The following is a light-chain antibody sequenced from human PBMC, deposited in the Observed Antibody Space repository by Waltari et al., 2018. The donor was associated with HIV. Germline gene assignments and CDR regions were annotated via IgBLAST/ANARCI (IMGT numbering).Light chain of an antibody. CDR1: SSNIGTTP. CDR2: RSD. CDR3: ASWDDSLNGVI. V-gene: IGLV1-44*01. J-gene: IGLJ2*01. Sequence: QSVLTQPPSPSGPPGQRVTIPCSGSSSNIGTTPVNWYQQLAGSAPKLLIYRSDLRPSGVPDRFSGSKSATSASLAISGLQSEDEATYYCASWDDSLNGVIFGGGTELTVL.